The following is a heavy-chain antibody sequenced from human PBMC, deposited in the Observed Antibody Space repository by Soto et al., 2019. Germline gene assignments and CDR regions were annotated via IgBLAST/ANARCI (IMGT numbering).Heavy chain of an antibody. CDR1: GFTFIAYR. CDR2: ISSDGSIK. D-gene: IGHD3-3*01. J-gene: IGHJ4*02. CDR3: ARKGGTSGYPASDY. Sequence: GGSLRLSCTAPGFTFIAYRMHWVRQAPGKGLDWVAVISSDGSIKYYSDSVKGRFSISRDNSKRTLFLQMNSLRREDTAIYYCARKGGTSGYPASDYWGQGTPVT. V-gene: IGHV3-30*03.